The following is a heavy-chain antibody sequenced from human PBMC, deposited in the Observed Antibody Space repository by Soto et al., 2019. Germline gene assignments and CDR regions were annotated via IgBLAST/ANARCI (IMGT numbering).Heavy chain of an antibody. CDR3: EKRLLRGTTVSVLDY. V-gene: IGHV3-30*18. D-gene: IGHD4-17*01. J-gene: IGHJ4*02. CDR2: LSYDGSKE. Sequence: GGSLRLPCAASGFTFSIFGMHWVRHAPGKGLEWVALLSYDGSKEYYADSVKGRFSVSRDNSKNTLYLQMNSLRVEDTAVYFCEKRLLRGTTVSVLDYWGRGRLVTVSS. CDR1: GFTFSIFG.